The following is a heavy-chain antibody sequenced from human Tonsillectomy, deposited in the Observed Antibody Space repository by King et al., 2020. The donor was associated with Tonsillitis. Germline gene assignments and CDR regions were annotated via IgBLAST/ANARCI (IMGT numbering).Heavy chain of an antibody. D-gene: IGHD1-26*01. J-gene: IGHJ4*02. CDR2: INAGNGNT. CDR3: ARDRSGRYERDFDY. V-gene: IGHV1-3*01. Sequence: QLVQSGAEVKKPGASVKVSSKASGYTFTDYAMHWVRQAPGQRLEWMGWINAGNGNTKYSQKFQDRITITRDTSASTMYMELSSLRSEDTAVYYCARDRSGRYERDFDYWGQGTLVTVSS. CDR1: GYTFTDYA.